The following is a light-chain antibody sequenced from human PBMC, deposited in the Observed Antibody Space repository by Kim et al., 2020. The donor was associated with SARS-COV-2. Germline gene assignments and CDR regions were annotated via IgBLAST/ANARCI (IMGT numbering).Light chain of an antibody. CDR1: QSVFYSSNNKNY. Sequence: DIVMTQSPHSLAVSLGERATINCKSSQSVFYSSNNKNYLAWYQQKPGQPPKMLIYWASTRESGVPDRFSGSGSGTDFTLTISSLQAEDVAVYFCQQYFGPPITFGGGTKVDIK. V-gene: IGKV4-1*01. CDR3: QQYFGPPIT. CDR2: WAS. J-gene: IGKJ4*01.